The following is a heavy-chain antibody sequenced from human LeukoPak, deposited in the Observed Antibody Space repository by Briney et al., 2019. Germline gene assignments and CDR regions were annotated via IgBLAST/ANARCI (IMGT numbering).Heavy chain of an antibody. Sequence: GASVKVSCTASGYTFSSYDISWVRQAPGQGLEWMGGIIPIFGTANYAQKFQGRVTITADESTSTAYMELSSLRSEDTAVYYCARDSSGRYDAFDIWGQGTMVTVSS. D-gene: IGHD6-19*01. V-gene: IGHV1-69*13. CDR2: IIPIFGTA. J-gene: IGHJ3*02. CDR1: GYTFSSYD. CDR3: ARDSSGRYDAFDI.